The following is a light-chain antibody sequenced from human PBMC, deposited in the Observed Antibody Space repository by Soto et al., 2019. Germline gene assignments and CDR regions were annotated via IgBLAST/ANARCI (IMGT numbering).Light chain of an antibody. CDR1: QSVSSY. J-gene: IGKJ1*01. Sequence: EIVLTQSPATLSLSPGERATLSCRASQSVSSYLAWYQQKPGQAPRLLIYDASNRATGIPARFSGSWSGTDLTLTISRLEPEDFEVYYCQQRSNWPWKFGQGIKVEI. CDR2: DAS. CDR3: QQRSNWPWK. V-gene: IGKV3-11*01.